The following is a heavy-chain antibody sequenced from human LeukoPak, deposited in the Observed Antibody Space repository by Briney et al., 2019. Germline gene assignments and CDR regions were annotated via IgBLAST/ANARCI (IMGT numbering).Heavy chain of an antibody. J-gene: IGHJ4*02. CDR3: AREATWGQWYFDH. CDR1: GFSFSNHG. CDR2: NARDGGAK. Sequence: GTSLRLSCVASGFSFSNHGMHWVRQAPGKGLEWVSVNARDGGAKFYADSVKGRFTLSRDNSKNMFFLQMNFLTVEDTAIYYCAREATWGQWYFDHWGQGTPVTVSS. D-gene: IGHD6-19*01. V-gene: IGHV3-30*03.